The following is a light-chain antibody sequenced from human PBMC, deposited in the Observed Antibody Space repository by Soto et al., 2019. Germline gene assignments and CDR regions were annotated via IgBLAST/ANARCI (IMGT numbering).Light chain of an antibody. CDR1: QSVSSN. CDR2: GAS. V-gene: IGKV3-15*01. Sequence: EVVMTQSPATLSVSPGERATLSCRASQSVSSNLVWYQQKPGQAPRLLIYGASTRATGIPARFSCSGSGTELTLTISSLQSEDFAVYYCQHYNNWPPYTFGQGTKLEIK. J-gene: IGKJ2*01. CDR3: QHYNNWPPYT.